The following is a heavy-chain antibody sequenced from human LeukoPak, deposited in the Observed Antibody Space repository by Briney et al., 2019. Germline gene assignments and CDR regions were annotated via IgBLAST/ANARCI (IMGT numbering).Heavy chain of an antibody. CDR1: GGSISSGDYY. J-gene: IGHJ4*02. V-gene: IGHV4-30-4*01. CDR3: ARVGKTLFDY. Sequence: SETLSLTCTVSGGSISSGDYYWSWIRQPPGKGLEWIGYIYYSGSTNYNPSLKSRVTISVDKSKNQFSLKLSSVTAADTAVYYCARVGKTLFDYWGQGTLVTVSS. CDR2: IYYSGST.